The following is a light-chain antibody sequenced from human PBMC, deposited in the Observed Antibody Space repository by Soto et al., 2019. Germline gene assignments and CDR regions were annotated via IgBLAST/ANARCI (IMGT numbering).Light chain of an antibody. CDR2: DAS. CDR1: QSVSTY. Sequence: EIVLTQSPATLSLSPGERATLSCRASQSVSTYLAWYQQKPGQAPRLLIYDASNRASGIPARFSGRGSGTDFTLIISSLEPEDFAVYYCQQRSNWPLTFGGGTKVEIK. CDR3: QQRSNWPLT. V-gene: IGKV3-11*01. J-gene: IGKJ4*01.